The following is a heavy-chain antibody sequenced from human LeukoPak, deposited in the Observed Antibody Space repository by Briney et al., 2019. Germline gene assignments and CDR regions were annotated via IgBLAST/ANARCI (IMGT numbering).Heavy chain of an antibody. V-gene: IGHV4-34*01. CDR1: GGSFSGYY. D-gene: IGHD3-10*01. J-gene: IGHJ4*02. CDR3: ASGRFGETTKPYYFDY. Sequence: SETLSLTCAVYGGSFSGYYWSWIRQPPGKGLEWIGEINHSGSTNYNPSLKSRVTISVDTSKNQFSLKLSSVTAADTAVYYCASGRFGETTKPYYFDYWGQETLVTVSS. CDR2: INHSGST.